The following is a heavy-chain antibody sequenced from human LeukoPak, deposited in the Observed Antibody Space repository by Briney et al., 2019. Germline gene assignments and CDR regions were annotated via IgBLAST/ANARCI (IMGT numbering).Heavy chain of an antibody. J-gene: IGHJ4*02. CDR3: AKDMLVTTLDY. V-gene: IGHV3-23*01. CDR2: VSGSGGTT. Sequence: PGGTLRLSCAASGFTFSNYAMTWVRQAPGKGLEWVSSVSGSGGTTYYADSVKGRFTISRDNSKNTLYLQMNSLRAEDTAVYYCAKDMLVTTLDYWGQGTLVTVSS. CDR1: GFTFSNYA. D-gene: IGHD4-17*01.